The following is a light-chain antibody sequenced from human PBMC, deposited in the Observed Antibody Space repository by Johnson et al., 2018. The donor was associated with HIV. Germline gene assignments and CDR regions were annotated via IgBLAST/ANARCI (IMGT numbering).Light chain of an antibody. V-gene: IGLV1-51*01. CDR2: DNN. J-gene: IGLJ1*01. CDR1: SSNIGKNY. CDR3: GTWDNSLSTGAV. Sequence: QSVLTQPPSVSAAPGQKVTISCSGSSSNIGKNYVSWYQQFPGTAPKLLIYDNNKRPSGTPDRFSGSKSGTSATLGIAGLQTGDEADYYCGTWDNSLSTGAVFGTGTKVTVL.